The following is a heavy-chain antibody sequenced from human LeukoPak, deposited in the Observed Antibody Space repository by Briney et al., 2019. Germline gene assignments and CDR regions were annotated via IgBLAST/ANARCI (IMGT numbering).Heavy chain of an antibody. J-gene: IGHJ4*02. V-gene: IGHV3-30*15. CDR2: ISKDGSIK. CDR1: GFIFSMFS. D-gene: IGHD2-8*01. CDR3: VRDSGVFDY. Sequence: GGSLRLSCAASGFIFSMFSIHWVRQAPGKGLDWVAIISKDGSIKYYADSVKGRFTISRDNSENTLFLQMSSLRSEDTAIYYCVRDSGVFDYWGQGTLVTVSS.